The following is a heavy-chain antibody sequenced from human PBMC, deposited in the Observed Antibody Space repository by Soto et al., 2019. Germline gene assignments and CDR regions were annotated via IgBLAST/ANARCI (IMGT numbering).Heavy chain of an antibody. J-gene: IGHJ2*01. CDR2: ISYDGSEK. CDR3: VKEVRAVITHWYFDL. V-gene: IGHV3-30*18. Sequence: QVQLVESGGGVVQPGTSLRLSCAGSGFSFSDYGIHWIRQAPGKGLEWVAVISYDGSEKYYADSVKGRFTISRDTSTNTVHLQMNRLTVEDTAVFYCVKEVRAVITHWYFDLWGRGTLVTVSS. D-gene: IGHD4-17*01. CDR1: GFSFSDYG.